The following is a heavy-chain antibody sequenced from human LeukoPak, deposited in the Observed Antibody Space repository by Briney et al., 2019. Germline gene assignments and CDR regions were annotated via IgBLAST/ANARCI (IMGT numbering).Heavy chain of an antibody. J-gene: IGHJ4*02. V-gene: IGHV4-34*01. CDR3: AGGRYTRWTHQYYFDY. Sequence: PSETLSLTCAVCGGPFSGYYWSGLRQPPGKGLEGIGEINHSGSTNYYPSLKSRVTRSVATSKNQFSLKLSSVTAADTAVYYCAGGRYTRWTHQYYFDYWGQGTLVTVSS. D-gene: IGHD1-14*01. CDR1: GGPFSGYY. CDR2: INHSGST.